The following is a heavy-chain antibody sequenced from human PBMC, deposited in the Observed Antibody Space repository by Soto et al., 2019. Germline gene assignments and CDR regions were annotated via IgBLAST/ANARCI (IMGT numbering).Heavy chain of an antibody. CDR3: ARDAVVTPTRAGFDI. V-gene: IGHV4-31*03. D-gene: IGHD2-21*02. Sequence: SETLSLTCSVSGDSISSDDCYWSWIRQHPGKGLEWIGYIYHSGSTYYNPSLKSRITISVDTSENQFSLKLSSVTAADTAVYYCARDAVVTPTRAGFDIWGHGTMVTV. CDR1: GDSISSDDCY. CDR2: IYHSGST. J-gene: IGHJ3*02.